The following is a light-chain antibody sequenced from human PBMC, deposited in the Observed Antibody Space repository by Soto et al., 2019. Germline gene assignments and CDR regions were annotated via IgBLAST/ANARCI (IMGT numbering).Light chain of an antibody. Sequence: EIVMTQSPATLSVSPGERATLTCRASQSVSSNLAWYQQKPGQAPRLLIYGASTRATVIPAGFSGSGSGTEFTLTISSLQSEDFAVYYCQQYNNWPLFGGGTKVDIK. J-gene: IGKJ4*01. CDR1: QSVSSN. V-gene: IGKV3-15*01. CDR3: QQYNNWPL. CDR2: GAS.